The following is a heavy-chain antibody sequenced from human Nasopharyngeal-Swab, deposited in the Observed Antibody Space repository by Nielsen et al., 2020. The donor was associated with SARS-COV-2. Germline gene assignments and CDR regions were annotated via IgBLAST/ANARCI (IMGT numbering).Heavy chain of an antibody. J-gene: IGHJ4*02. CDR1: GFTVSSNY. Sequence: GGSLRLSCAASGFTVSSNYMSWVRQAPGKGLEWVSVIYSGGSPYYADSVKGRFTISRDNSKNTLYLQMNSLRAEDTAVYYCASPRGYYDSSGAFDYWGQGTLVTVSS. D-gene: IGHD3-22*01. V-gene: IGHV3-53*01. CDR2: IYSGGSP. CDR3: ASPRGYYDSSGAFDY.